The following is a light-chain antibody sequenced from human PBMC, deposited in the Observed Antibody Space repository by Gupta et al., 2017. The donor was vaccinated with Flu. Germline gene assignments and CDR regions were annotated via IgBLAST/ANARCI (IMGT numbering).Light chain of an antibody. Sequence: SYELTQPPSVSVSPVQTARITCSGDALPKHYAYWYRQKQGQAPRVVIDKDSERHSGIPDRCSGSSSGTTVTLTISGVQAEDEADDYCQSADTSASWVFGGGTKLTVL. V-gene: IGLV3-25*02. CDR2: KDS. J-gene: IGLJ3*02. CDR3: QSADTSASWV. CDR1: ALPKHY.